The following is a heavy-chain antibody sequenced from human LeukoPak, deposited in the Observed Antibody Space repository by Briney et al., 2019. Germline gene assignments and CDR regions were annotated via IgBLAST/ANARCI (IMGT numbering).Heavy chain of an antibody. CDR3: ARGDPKDDYGDYAVH. V-gene: IGHV3-30*04. CDR1: GFTFSSYA. CDR2: ISYDGSNK. D-gene: IGHD4-17*01. J-gene: IGHJ4*02. Sequence: PGGSLRLSCAASGFTFSSYAMHWVRQAPGKGLEWVAVISYDGSNKYYADSVKGRFTISRDNSKNTLYLQMNSLRAEDTAVYYCARGDPKDDYGDYAVHWGQGTLVTVSS.